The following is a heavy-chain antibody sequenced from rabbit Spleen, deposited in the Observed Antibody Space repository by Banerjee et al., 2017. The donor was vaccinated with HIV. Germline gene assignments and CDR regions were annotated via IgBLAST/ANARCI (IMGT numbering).Heavy chain of an antibody. D-gene: IGHD7-1*01. CDR2: IYTGSSGIT. J-gene: IGHJ6*01. CDR1: GFSFSSGYD. V-gene: IGHV1S40*01. Sequence: QSLEESGGGLVKPGASLTLTCTASGFSFSSGYDMCWVRQAPGKGLEWIGTIYTGSSGITWYASWAKGRFSISKTSSTTVTLQMPSLTAADTATYFCARSYIIGYNYGMDLWGPGTL. CDR3: ARSYIIGYNYGMDL.